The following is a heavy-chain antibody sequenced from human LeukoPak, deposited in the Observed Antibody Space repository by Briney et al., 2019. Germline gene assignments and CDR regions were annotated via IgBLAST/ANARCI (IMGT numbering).Heavy chain of an antibody. Sequence: RPGRSLRLSCAASGFTFSSYGMHWVRQAPGKGLEWVAVIWYDGSNKYYADSVKGRFTISRDNSKNTLYLQMNSLRAEDTAVYYCAKDLIDNWFDPWGQGTLVTVSS. CDR1: GFTFSSYG. CDR2: IWYDGSNK. J-gene: IGHJ5*02. D-gene: IGHD2-15*01. CDR3: AKDLIDNWFDP. V-gene: IGHV3-33*06.